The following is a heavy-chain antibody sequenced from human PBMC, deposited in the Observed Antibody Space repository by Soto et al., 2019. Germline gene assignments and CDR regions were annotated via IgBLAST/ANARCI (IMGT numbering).Heavy chain of an antibody. D-gene: IGHD3-9*01. J-gene: IGHJ5*01. CDR3: AHRVLRTVFGLVTTAAIYFDF. CDR1: GFSLTTSGVG. CDR2: IYWDDDK. V-gene: IGHV2-5*02. Sequence: QITLNESGPTVVRPTETLTLTCRFSGFSLTTSGVGVGWIRQSPGKAPEWLALIYWDDDKRYSASLKSRLTITKDASKTEVVLTVSDLDPTDTATYYCAHRVLRTVFGLVTTAAIYFDFWAQGPPVAVSS.